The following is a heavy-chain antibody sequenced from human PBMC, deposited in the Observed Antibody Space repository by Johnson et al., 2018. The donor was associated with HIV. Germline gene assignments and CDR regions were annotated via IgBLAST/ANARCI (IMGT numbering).Heavy chain of an antibody. J-gene: IGHJ3*02. CDR1: GFTFDDYV. Sequence: VESGGGLVQPGRSLRLSCAASGFTFDDYVMHWVRQAPGKGLEWVSGLSWNSGRIGYADSVKGRFTISRDNAKNSLYLQMNSLRAEDTAVYYCARDQAIFGVVLASDAFDIWGQGTMVTVSS. CDR3: ARDQAIFGVVLASDAFDI. V-gene: IGHV3-9*01. D-gene: IGHD3-3*01. CDR2: LSWNSGRI.